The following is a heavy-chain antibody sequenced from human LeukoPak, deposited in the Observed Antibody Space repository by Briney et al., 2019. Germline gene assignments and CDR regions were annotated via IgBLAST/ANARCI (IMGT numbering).Heavy chain of an antibody. V-gene: IGHV1-2*06. CDR3: AIPILGYGHDY. D-gene: IGHD5-12*01. Sequence: ASVKVSCKASGYTFTGYYMHWVRQAPGQGLEWMGRINPNSGGTNYAKKFQGRVTMTRDTSISTAYMELSRLRSDDTAVYYCAIPILGYGHDYWGQGTLVTVSS. J-gene: IGHJ4*02. CDR1: GYTFTGYY. CDR2: INPNSGGT.